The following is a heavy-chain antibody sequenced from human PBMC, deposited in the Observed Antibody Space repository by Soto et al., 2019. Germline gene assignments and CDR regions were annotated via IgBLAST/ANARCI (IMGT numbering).Heavy chain of an antibody. CDR1: GFTLSDHY. J-gene: IGHJ6*02. V-gene: IGHV3-72*01. CDR2: TRDKAKSYTT. CDR3: AREHRIGPSYYGMDV. D-gene: IGHD3-3*02. Sequence: EVQLVESGGGLVQPGGSLRLSCAASGFTLSDHYVDWVRQAPGKGLEWVGRTRDKAKSYTTEHAASVKGRFTISRDDSNNSLDLQLNSLKTEDTAVYYCAREHRIGPSYYGMDVWGPGTTVTVSS.